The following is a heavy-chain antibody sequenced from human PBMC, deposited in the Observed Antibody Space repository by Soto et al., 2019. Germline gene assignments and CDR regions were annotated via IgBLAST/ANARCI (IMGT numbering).Heavy chain of an antibody. CDR3: ARRWANCTGGTCNSGYFDY. CDR1: GYSFPNHW. CDR2: IHAGDSDT. D-gene: IGHD2-15*01. Sequence: PRASLKISCQRFGYSFPNHWIGWVRQNSGKGLETMGIIHAGDSDTSYSPSFQGQVTISVDKSFSTVYLQWTRLQASDSARYFCARRWANCTGGTCNSGYFDYWGQGTLVTVSS. J-gene: IGHJ4*02. V-gene: IGHV5-51*01.